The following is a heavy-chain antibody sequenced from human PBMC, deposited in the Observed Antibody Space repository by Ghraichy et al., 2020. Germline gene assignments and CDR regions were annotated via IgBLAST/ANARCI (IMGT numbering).Heavy chain of an antibody. J-gene: IGHJ6*02. D-gene: IGHD4-17*01. CDR1: GFTFSSYG. Sequence: GGSLRLSCAASGFTFSSYGMHWVRQAPGKGLEWVAVIWYDGSNKYYADSVKGRFTISRDNSKNTLYLQMNSLRAEDTAVYYCARSRTTVTFDYGMDVWGQGTTVTVSS. CDR2: IWYDGSNK. V-gene: IGHV3-33*01. CDR3: ARSRTTVTFDYGMDV.